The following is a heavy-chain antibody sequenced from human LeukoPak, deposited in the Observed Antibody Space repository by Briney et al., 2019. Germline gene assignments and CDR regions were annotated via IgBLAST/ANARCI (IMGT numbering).Heavy chain of an antibody. V-gene: IGHV3-23*01. Sequence: GGSLRLSCAASGFTFSSYAMSWVRQAPGKGLEWVSSISGDGGTTYYADSAKGRFTISRDNSKNTLYLQMNGLRAEDTAVYYCARDRWSSTSYNDYWGQGTLVTVSS. J-gene: IGHJ4*02. CDR1: GFTFSSYA. CDR2: ISGDGGTT. D-gene: IGHD2-2*01. CDR3: ARDRWSSTSYNDY.